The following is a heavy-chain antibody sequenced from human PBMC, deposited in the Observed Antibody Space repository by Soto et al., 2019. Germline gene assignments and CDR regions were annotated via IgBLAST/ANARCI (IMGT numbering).Heavy chain of an antibody. V-gene: IGHV4-59*01. CDR3: ARDMVRAVIKRSYYGMHV. Sequence: SETLSRTCTVSGGSISSYYWSWIRQPPGKGLEWIGYIYYSGSTNYNPSLKSRVTISVDTSKNQFSLKLSSVTAADTAVYYCARDMVRAVIKRSYYGMHVWGQGTTVTVSS. J-gene: IGHJ6*02. CDR2: IYYSGST. D-gene: IGHD3-10*01. CDR1: GGSISSYY.